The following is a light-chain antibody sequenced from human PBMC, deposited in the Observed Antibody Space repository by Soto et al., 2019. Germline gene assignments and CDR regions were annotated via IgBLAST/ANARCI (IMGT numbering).Light chain of an antibody. V-gene: IGKV1-27*01. CDR3: HKYNGAPPFT. J-gene: IGKJ3*01. CDR1: QGIGNS. CDR2: AAS. Sequence: DIQMTQSPSSLSASVGDRVTITCRASQGIGNSLAWYQQKPGNVPKLLIYAASTLQSGVPSRFSGSGSETDFTLTITSLQPEDVATYYCHKYNGAPPFTFGPGTKSISN.